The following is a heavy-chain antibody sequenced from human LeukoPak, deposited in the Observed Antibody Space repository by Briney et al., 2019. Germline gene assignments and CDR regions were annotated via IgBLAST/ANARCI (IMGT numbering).Heavy chain of an antibody. J-gene: IGHJ4*02. CDR2: IYYSGST. CDR1: GGSISSYY. Sequence: SETLSLTCTVSGGSISSYYWSWIRQPPGKGLEWIGYIYYSGSTNYNPSLKSRVTISVDTSKNQFSLKLSSVTAADTAVYYCARGGIAAGPWGQGTLVTVSS. CDR3: ARGGIAAGP. D-gene: IGHD6-13*01. V-gene: IGHV4-59*08.